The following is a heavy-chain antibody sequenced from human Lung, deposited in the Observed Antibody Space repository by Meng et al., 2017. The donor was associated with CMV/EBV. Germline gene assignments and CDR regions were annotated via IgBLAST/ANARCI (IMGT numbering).Heavy chain of an antibody. V-gene: IGHV4-39*07. D-gene: IGHD3-16*01. Sequence: GSXRLXCTVSGGSISSSSYYWGWIRQPPGKGLEWIGSIYYNGNTYYNPSLKSRITISIDTSKNEFSLKVNSVTAADTAVYYCAREGGASWFDYWGQGALVTVSS. CDR2: IYYNGNT. CDR3: AREGGASWFDY. J-gene: IGHJ4*02. CDR1: GGSISSSSYY.